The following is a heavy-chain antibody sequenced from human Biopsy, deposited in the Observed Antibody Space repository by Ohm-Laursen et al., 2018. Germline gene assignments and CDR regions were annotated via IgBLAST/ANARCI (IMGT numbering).Heavy chain of an antibody. V-gene: IGHV4-39*01. J-gene: IGHJ4*02. CDR2: VYYSGST. D-gene: IGHD3-3*01. CDR3: ARHSLDDFWSGAHYYFDY. Sequence: TLSLTCSVSGGSISSRNHYWGWLRQPPGKGLEWIGHVYYSGSTFYNSSLESRVTVSVDTSKDQFHLRLTSMSASDTAVYYCARHSLDDFWSGAHYYFDYWGLGTLVTVSS. CDR1: GGSISSRNHY.